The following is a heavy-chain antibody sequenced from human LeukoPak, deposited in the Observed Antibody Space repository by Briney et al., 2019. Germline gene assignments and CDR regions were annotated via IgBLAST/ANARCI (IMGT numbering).Heavy chain of an antibody. D-gene: IGHD5-18*01. V-gene: IGHV4-39*01. CDR2: TYNSWRN. CDR1: GGSISSSSSY. CDR3: ARFSGYIYGYDY. J-gene: IGHJ4*02. Sequence: SETLSLTCIVSGGSISSSSSYWGWIRQPPGKGLEWIGTTYNSWRNYYNPSLKSRVTISGDTSKNQFSLKVTSVTAADTAVYYCARFSGYIYGYDYWGQGTLVTVSS.